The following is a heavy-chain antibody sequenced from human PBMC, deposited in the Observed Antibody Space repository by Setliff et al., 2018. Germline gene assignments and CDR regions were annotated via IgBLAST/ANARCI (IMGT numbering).Heavy chain of an antibody. CDR1: GYTFTTYA. J-gene: IGHJ6*03. Sequence: ASVKVSCKASGYTFTTYAMTWMRQAPGQGLEWMGWISTDDGDTNFAQKFQGRVTITADESTTTAYMELSSLGSEDTAVYYCVREGVDTRSSTDYRYYMDVWGKGTTVTVSS. CDR3: VREGVDTRSSTDYRYYMDV. V-gene: IGHV1-18*01. D-gene: IGHD5-18*01. CDR2: ISTDDGDT.